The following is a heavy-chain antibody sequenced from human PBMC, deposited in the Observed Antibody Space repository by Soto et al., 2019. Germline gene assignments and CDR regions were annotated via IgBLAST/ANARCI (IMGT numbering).Heavy chain of an antibody. CDR2: INAGNGNT. CDR1: GYIFTSYA. CDR3: ARCSSGSYYGDDAFDI. J-gene: IGHJ3*02. D-gene: IGHD1-26*01. V-gene: IGHV1-3*01. Sequence: ASVNVSCKXSGYIFTSYAMHWVRQAPGQRLEWMGWINAGNGNTKYSQKFQGRVTITRDTSASTAYMELSSLRSEDTAVYYCARCSSGSYYGDDAFDIWGQGTMVTVSS.